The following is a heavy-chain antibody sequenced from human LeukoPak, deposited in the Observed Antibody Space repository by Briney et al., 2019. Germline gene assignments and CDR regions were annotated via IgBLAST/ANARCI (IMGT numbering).Heavy chain of an antibody. V-gene: IGHV4-61*02. CDR3: ARANGYSGSYYWYFDY. J-gene: IGHJ4*02. CDR1: GGSISSGSYY. CDR2: IYTSGRT. Sequence: SETLSLTCTVSGGSISSGSYYWSWIRQPAGKGLEWIGRIYTSGRTNHNPSLQSRVTISVDTSKNQFSLKLCSVTAADTAVYYCARANGYSGSYYWYFDYWGQGTLVTVSS. D-gene: IGHD1-26*01.